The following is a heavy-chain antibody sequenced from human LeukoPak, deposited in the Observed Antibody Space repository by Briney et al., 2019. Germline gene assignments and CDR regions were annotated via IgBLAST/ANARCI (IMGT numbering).Heavy chain of an antibody. V-gene: IGHV3-23*01. CDR3: AKDLVPLYSSCWYSDY. CDR2: ISGSGGST. J-gene: IGHJ4*02. CDR1: GFTFSSYA. D-gene: IGHD6-19*01. Sequence: GGSLRLSCAASGFTFSSYAMSWVHQAPGKGLEWVSAISGSGGSTYYADSVKGRFTISRDNSKNTLYLQMNSLRAEDTAVYYCAKDLVPLYSSCWYSDYWGQGTLVTASS.